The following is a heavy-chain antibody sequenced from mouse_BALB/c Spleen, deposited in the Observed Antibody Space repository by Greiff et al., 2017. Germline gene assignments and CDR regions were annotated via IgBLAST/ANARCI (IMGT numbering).Heavy chain of an antibody. J-gene: IGHJ4*01. CDR2: ISTYYGDA. CDR1: GYTFTDYA. Sequence: QVQLKESGAELVRPGVSVKISCKGSGYTFTDYAMHWVKQSHAKSLEWIGVISTYYGDASYNQKFKGKATMTVDKSSSTAYMELARLTSEDSAIYYCARGELRRYYYAMDYWGQGTSVTVSS. D-gene: IGHD2-12*01. CDR3: ARGELRRYYYAMDY. V-gene: IGHV1S137*01.